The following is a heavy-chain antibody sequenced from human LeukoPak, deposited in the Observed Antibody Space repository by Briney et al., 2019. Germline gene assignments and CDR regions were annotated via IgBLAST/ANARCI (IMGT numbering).Heavy chain of an antibody. D-gene: IGHD1/OR15-1a*01. V-gene: IGHV4-61*01. CDR1: GGSVSSGSYY. CDR2: IYYSGST. Sequence: SETLSLTCTVSGGSVSSGSYYWSWIRQPPGKGLEWIGYIYYSGSTNYNPSLKSRVTISVDTSKNQFSLKLSSVTAADTAVYYCASDEQVAGAFDIWGQGTMVTVSS. CDR3: ASDEQVAGAFDI. J-gene: IGHJ3*02.